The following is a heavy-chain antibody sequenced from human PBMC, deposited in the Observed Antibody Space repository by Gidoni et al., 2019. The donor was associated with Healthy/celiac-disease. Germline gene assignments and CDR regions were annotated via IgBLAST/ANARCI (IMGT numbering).Heavy chain of an antibody. J-gene: IGHJ4*02. CDR1: GFTFSSYS. V-gene: IGHV3-48*01. Sequence: EVQLVESGGGLVQPGGSLRLSCAASGFTFSSYSMNWVRQAPGKGLEWVSYISSSSSTIYYADSVKGRFTISRDNAKNSLYLQMNSLRAEDTAVYYCARDSCAVAGPCSSTTDYWGQGTLVTVSS. D-gene: IGHD2-15*01. CDR3: ARDSCAVAGPCSSTTDY. CDR2: ISSSSSTI.